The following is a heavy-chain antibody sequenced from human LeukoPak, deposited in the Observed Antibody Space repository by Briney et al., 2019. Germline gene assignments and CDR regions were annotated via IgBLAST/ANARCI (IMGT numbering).Heavy chain of an antibody. V-gene: IGHV3-23*01. CDR1: GFTFSSYA. CDR2: ISGSGCST. J-gene: IGHJ6*02. Sequence: GGSLRLSCAASGFTFSSYAMSWVRQAPGKGLEWVSGISGSGCSTYYPDSVKGRFTISGDNSKNTLYLQMNSLRAEDTAVYYCAKRIAAAGTPSHYYYYYGMDAWGQGTTVTVSS. D-gene: IGHD6-13*01. CDR3: AKRIAAAGTPSHYYYYYGMDA.